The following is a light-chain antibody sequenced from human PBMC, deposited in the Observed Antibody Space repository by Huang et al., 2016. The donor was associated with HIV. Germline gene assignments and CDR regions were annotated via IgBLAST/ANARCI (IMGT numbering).Light chain of an antibody. CDR3: QQYNNWPPLT. Sequence: EIVVTQSPATLSVSPGERATLSCRASQSVSSNLAWYQQKPGQAPRLLIYGASTRATGIPARFSCSGSGTEFTLTISSLQSEDFAVYYCQQYNNWPPLTFGGGTKVEIK. CDR1: QSVSSN. J-gene: IGKJ4*01. V-gene: IGKV3-15*01. CDR2: GAS.